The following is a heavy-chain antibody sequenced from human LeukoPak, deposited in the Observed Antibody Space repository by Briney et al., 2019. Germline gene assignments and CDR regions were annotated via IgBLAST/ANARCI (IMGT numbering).Heavy chain of an antibody. V-gene: IGHV3-7*03. D-gene: IGHD3-16*01. CDR2: INHNGNVN. CDR1: GFTFSNYR. Sequence: PGGSLRLSCAASGFTFSNYRMYWARQAPGKGLEWVASINHNGNVNYYVDSVKGRFTISRDNAKNSLYLQMSNLRAEDTAVYFCARGGGLDVWGQGATVTVSS. J-gene: IGHJ6*02. CDR3: ARGGGLDV.